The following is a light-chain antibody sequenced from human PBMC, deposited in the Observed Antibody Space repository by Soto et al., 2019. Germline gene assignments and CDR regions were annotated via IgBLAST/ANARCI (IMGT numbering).Light chain of an antibody. V-gene: IGKV1-5*03. Sequence: DIQMTQSPSTLSASVGDRVTITCRASQFISSWLAWYQQKPGKAPKLLIYRASTLESGVSSRFSGSGSGTECTLTISGLQPDDFATYYCQHYNNYPYTFGQGTNLEI. CDR3: QHYNNYPYT. CDR1: QFISSW. CDR2: RAS. J-gene: IGKJ2*01.